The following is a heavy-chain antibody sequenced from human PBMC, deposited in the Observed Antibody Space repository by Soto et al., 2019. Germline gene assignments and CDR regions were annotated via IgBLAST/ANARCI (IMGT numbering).Heavy chain of an antibody. CDR3: ARADPDASVGY. CDR2: IYYSGST. J-gene: IGHJ4*02. CDR1: GGSVSSGSYY. Sequence: PSETLSLTCTVSGGSVSSGSYYWSWIRQPPGKGLEWIGYIYYSGSTYYNPSLKSRVTISADTSKNQFSLRMNSMIAADTAVYYCARADPDASVGYWGQGTLVTVSS. D-gene: IGHD2-15*01. V-gene: IGHV4-61*01.